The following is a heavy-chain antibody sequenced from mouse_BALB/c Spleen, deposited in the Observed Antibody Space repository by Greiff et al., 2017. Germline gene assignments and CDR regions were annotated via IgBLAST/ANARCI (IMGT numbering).Heavy chain of an antibody. J-gene: IGHJ4*01. V-gene: IGHV14-3*02. Sequence: VQLQQSGAELVRPGALVKLSCKASGFNIKDTYMHWVKQRPEQGLEWIGRIDPANGNTKYDPKFQGKATITADTSSNTAYLQLSSLTSEDTAVYYCARELGLGAMDYWGQGTSVTVSS. D-gene: IGHD3-1*01. CDR2: IDPANGNT. CDR3: ARELGLGAMDY. CDR1: GFNIKDTY.